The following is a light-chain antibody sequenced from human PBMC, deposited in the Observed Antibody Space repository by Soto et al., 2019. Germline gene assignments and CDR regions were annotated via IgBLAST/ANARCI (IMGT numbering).Light chain of an antibody. J-gene: IGKJ1*01. CDR3: QHYNNYPWT. CDR1: QSISGY. Sequence: DIQMTQSPSTLFASVGDRVTITCRASQSISGYLAWYQQKPGQAPQLLIYDASSLESGVPSRFSGSGSGTEFTLTISSLQPDDIATYYCQHYNNYPWTFGQGTKVEIK. V-gene: IGKV1-5*01. CDR2: DAS.